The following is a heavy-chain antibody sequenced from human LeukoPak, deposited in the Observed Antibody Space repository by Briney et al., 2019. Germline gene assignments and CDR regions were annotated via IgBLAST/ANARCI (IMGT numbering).Heavy chain of an antibody. V-gene: IGHV3-21*01. CDR3: ARDRSGTALYYFDY. CDR2: ISSSSSYI. CDR1: GFTFSSYS. D-gene: IGHD1-26*01. Sequence: GGSLRLSCAASGFTFSSYSMNWVRQAPGKGLEWVSSISSSSSYIYYADSVKGRFTISRDNAKNSLYLQMNSLRAEDTAVYYCARDRSGTALYYFDYWGQGTLVTVSS. J-gene: IGHJ4*02.